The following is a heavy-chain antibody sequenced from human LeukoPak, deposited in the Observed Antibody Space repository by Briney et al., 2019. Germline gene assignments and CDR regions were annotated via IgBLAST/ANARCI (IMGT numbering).Heavy chain of an antibody. Sequence: PSETLSLTCTVSGGSISSSSYYWGWIRQSPGKGLEWIGSIYWSGTTYYNPSLKSRLTISVDTSKNQFSLKLSSVTAADTALYYCATATATRIDPWGQGTLVTVSS. CDR1: GGSISSSSYY. V-gene: IGHV4-39*01. CDR3: ATATATRIDP. CDR2: IYWSGTT. J-gene: IGHJ5*02.